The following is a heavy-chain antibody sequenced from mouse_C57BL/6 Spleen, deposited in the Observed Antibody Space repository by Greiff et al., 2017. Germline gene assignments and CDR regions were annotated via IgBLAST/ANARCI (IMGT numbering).Heavy chain of an antibody. D-gene: IGHD1-1*01. CDR2: IYPSDSET. V-gene: IGHV1-61*01. Sequence: VQLQQPGAELVRPGSSVKLSCKASGYTFTSYWMDWVKQRPGQGLEWIGNIYPSDSETHYNQKFKDKATLTVDKSSSTAYMQLSSLTSEDSAVYYCAREGVLPRGAMDYWGQGTSVTVSS. CDR1: GYTFTSYW. J-gene: IGHJ4*01. CDR3: AREGVLPRGAMDY.